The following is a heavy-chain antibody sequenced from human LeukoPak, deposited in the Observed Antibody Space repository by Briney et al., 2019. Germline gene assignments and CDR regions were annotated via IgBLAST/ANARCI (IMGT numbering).Heavy chain of an antibody. J-gene: IGHJ3*02. CDR3: ARRGNYFDFDI. Sequence: GGSLRLSCAASGFTFNNYGIHWVRQAPGKGLEWVAVIWYDGGNKYYSDSVKGRFTISRDNSKNTLYLPMDRLRAEDSAVYYCARRGNYFDFDIWGQGTMVTVSS. CDR2: IWYDGGNK. V-gene: IGHV3-33*01. D-gene: IGHD2/OR15-2a*01. CDR1: GFTFNNYG.